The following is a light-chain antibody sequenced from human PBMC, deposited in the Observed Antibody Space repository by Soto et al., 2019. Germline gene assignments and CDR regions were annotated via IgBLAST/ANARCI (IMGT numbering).Light chain of an antibody. Sequence: QSALTQPASVSGSPGQSITISCTGTSSDVGGYNYVSWYQHHPGKAPKLMIYEVSNRPSGVSNRCSGSKSGNTASLTISGLQAEDEADYYCSSYTSSSTYVVFGGGTKVTVL. CDR1: SSDVGGYNY. J-gene: IGLJ2*01. CDR2: EVS. V-gene: IGLV2-14*01. CDR3: SSYTSSSTYVV.